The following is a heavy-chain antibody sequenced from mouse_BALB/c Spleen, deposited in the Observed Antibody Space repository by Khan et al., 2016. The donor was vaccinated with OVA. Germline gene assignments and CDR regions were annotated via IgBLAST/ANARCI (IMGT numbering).Heavy chain of an antibody. J-gene: IGHJ3*01. Sequence: EVQLQQSGPELVKPGASVKMSCKASGYTFTSYVMHWVKQKPGLGLEWIGYIYPFNDDTKYNEKFKGKATLTSDRSSSTAYMALRCLTSEDSAVYYCSPGCTYYVAFAYWGQGTLVTVSA. D-gene: IGHD1-1*01. V-gene: IGHV1S136*01. CDR1: GYTFTSYV. CDR2: IYPFNDDT. CDR3: SPGCTYYVAFAY.